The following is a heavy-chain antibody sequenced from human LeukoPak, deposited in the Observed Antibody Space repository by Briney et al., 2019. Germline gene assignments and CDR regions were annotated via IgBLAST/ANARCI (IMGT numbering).Heavy chain of an antibody. CDR2: INPSGGST. D-gene: IGHD6-19*01. V-gene: IGHV1-46*01. CDR1: GYTFTSYY. CDR3: AREAGIAVAGTRWFDP. J-gene: IGHJ5*02. Sequence: ASVKVSCKASGYTFTSYYMHWVRQAPGQGLEWMGIINPSGGSTSYAQKFQGRVTMTRDMSTSTVYMELSSLRSEDTAVYYCAREAGIAVAGTRWFDPWGQGTLVTVSS.